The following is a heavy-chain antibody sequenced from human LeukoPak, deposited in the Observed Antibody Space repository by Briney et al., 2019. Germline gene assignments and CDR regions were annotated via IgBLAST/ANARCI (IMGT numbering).Heavy chain of an antibody. J-gene: IGHJ4*02. D-gene: IGHD5-12*01. V-gene: IGHV1-2*02. CDR1: GYTFTGYY. CDR3: ARDAGSGYDPNYDY. CDR2: INPNSGGT. Sequence: ASVKVSCKASGYTFTGYYMHWVRQAPGQGLEWMGWINPNSGGTNYAQKFQGRVTMTRDTSISTAYMELSRLRSDDTAVYYCARDAGSGYDPNYDYWGQGTLVTVSS.